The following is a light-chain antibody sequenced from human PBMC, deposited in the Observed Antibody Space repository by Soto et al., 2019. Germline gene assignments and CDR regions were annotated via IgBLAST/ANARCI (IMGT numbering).Light chain of an antibody. J-gene: IGKJ5*01. CDR3: QQYGSSQIT. CDR2: GAS. V-gene: IGKV3-20*01. CDR1: QSVSSTY. Sequence: EIVLTQSPGTLSLSPGERATLSCRASQSVSSTYLAWYKQKPGQSPRLLIYGASTRATGIPDRFSGSGSGTDFTLTISGLEPEDFAVYYCQQYGSSQITFGQGTRLEIK.